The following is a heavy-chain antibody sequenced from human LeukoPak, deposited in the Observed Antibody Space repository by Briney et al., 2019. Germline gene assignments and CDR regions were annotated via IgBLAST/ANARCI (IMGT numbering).Heavy chain of an antibody. V-gene: IGHV4-39*07. D-gene: IGHD3-10*01. CDR2: IYYSGST. CDR3: ARVRITICDWFDP. CDR1: GGTISSSSYY. Sequence: SETLSLTCTVSGGTISSSSYYWGWIRQPPGKGLEWIGSIYYSGSTYYNPSLKSRVTISVDTSKNQFSLKLSSVTAADTAVYYCARVRITICDWFDPWGQGTLVTVSS. J-gene: IGHJ5*02.